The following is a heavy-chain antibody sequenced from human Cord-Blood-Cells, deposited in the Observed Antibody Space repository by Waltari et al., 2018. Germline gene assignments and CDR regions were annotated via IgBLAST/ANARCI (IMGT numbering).Heavy chain of an antibody. D-gene: IGHD5-12*01. CDR1: GGSISSGGYS. CDR2: INLGGST. Sequence: QLQLQESGSGLVKPSQTLSLTCAVSGGSISSGGYSWSWIRQPPGKGLECIGYINLGGSTYSNPSLKSRVTISVDRSKNQFSLKLSSVTAADTAVYYCARDDIVATMPTHWGQGTLVTVSS. CDR3: ARDDIVATMPTH. V-gene: IGHV4-30-2*01. J-gene: IGHJ4*02.